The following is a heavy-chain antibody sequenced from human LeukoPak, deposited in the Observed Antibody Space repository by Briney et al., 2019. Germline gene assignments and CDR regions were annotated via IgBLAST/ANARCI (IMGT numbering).Heavy chain of an antibody. D-gene: IGHD6-19*01. CDR1: GGSFSSNNH. Sequence: PSETLSLTCTVSGGSFSSNNHWSWVRQPPGRGLEWIGYIYSSENTNTNYNPSLKGRVTISVDTSRNQFSLKLSSVTAAGTAVYYCARNRGWYAMDVWGQGTTVTVSS. V-gene: IGHV4-61*01. CDR3: ARNRGWYAMDV. J-gene: IGHJ6*02. CDR2: IYSSENT.